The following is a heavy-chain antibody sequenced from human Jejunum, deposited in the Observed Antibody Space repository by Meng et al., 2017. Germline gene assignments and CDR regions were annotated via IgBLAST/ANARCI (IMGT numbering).Heavy chain of an antibody. Sequence: SETLSLTCSVSGVSVSHGLYFWSWIRQPPGKGLEWIGHIYYTGSTNYNTSLKSRVTISLDTSKNQFSLKLNSVSAADSAVYYCARTYSTSFFDLWGQGTRVTVSS. CDR2: IYYTGST. CDR3: ARTYSTSFFDL. CDR1: GVSVSHGLYF. D-gene: IGHD6-6*01. J-gene: IGHJ4*02. V-gene: IGHV4-61*01.